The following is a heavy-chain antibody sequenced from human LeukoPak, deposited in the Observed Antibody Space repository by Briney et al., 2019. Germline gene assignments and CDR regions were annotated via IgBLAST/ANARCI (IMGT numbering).Heavy chain of an antibody. CDR3: ARAGLLLWFGELLSPFDY. V-gene: IGHV3-7*01. Sequence: GGSLRLSCTAFGFTFGDYAMSWFRQAPGKGLEWVANIKQDGSEKYYVDSVKGRFTISRDNAKNSLYLQMNSLRAEDTAVYYCARAGLLLWFGELLSPFDYWGQGTLVTVSS. D-gene: IGHD3-10*01. CDR2: IKQDGSEK. J-gene: IGHJ4*02. CDR1: GFTFGDYA.